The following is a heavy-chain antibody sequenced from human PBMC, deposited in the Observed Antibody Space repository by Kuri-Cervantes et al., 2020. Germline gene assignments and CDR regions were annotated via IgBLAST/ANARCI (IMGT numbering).Heavy chain of an antibody. CDR2: MNPNSGNT. D-gene: IGHD6-19*01. V-gene: IGHV1-8*02. CDR1: GGTFSSYA. CDR3: ARGGTYSSGWFWPFDP. J-gene: IGHJ5*02. Sequence: ASVKVSCKASGGTFSSYAISWVRQAPGQGLEWMGWMNPNSGNTGYAQKFQGRVTMTRNTSISTAYMELSSLRSEDTAVYYCARGGTYSSGWFWPFDPWGQGTLVTVSS.